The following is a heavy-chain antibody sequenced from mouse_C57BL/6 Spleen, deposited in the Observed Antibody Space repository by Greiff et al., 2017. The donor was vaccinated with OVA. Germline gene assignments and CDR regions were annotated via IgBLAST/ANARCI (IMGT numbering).Heavy chain of an antibody. CDR2: IDPSDSYT. CDR1: GYTFTSYW. CDR3: AGGDLYDGLGWFAY. D-gene: IGHD2-3*01. J-gene: IGHJ3*01. V-gene: IGHV1-69*01. Sequence: VQLQQPGAELVMPGASVKLSCKASGYTFTSYWMHWVKQRPGQGLEWIGEIDPSDSYTNYNQKFKGTSTLTVDQSSSTASLQLSSLTSEDSAVYYGAGGDLYDGLGWFAYWGQGTLVTVSA.